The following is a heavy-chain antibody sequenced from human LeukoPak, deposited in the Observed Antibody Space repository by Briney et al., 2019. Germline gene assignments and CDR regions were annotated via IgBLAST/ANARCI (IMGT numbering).Heavy chain of an antibody. Sequence: GASVKVSCKASGYTFTGYYMHWVRQAPGQGLEWMGWINPNSGGTNYAQKFQGRVTMTRNTSISTAYMELSSLRSEDTAVYYCARGSVVAWDYWGQGTLVTVSS. CDR3: ARGSVVAWDY. V-gene: IGHV1-2*02. CDR2: INPNSGGT. D-gene: IGHD5-12*01. J-gene: IGHJ4*02. CDR1: GYTFTGYY.